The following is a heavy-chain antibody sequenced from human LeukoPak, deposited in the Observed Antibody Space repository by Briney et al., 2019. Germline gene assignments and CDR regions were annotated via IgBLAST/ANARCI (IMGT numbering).Heavy chain of an antibody. CDR1: GFTFSSYA. D-gene: IGHD4-17*01. CDR3: ATFSFGDYYYYYGMDV. CDR2: ISGSGGST. V-gene: IGHV3-23*01. Sequence: QPGASVRLSCAGSGFTFSSYAMSWVRQAPGKGLEWVSAISGSGGSTYYADSVKGRFTISRDNSKTPLSLQMNSLRAEDTAVYYCATFSFGDYYYYYGMDVWGQGTTVTVSS. J-gene: IGHJ6*02.